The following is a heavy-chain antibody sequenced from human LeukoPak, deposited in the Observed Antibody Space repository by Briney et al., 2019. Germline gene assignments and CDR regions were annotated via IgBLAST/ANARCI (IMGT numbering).Heavy chain of an antibody. CDR3: ARLGLAPTYFDY. J-gene: IGHJ4*02. CDR2: ISSSGSTI. V-gene: IGHV3-11*01. CDR1: GFTFSDYY. D-gene: IGHD6-19*01. Sequence: GGSLRPSCAASGFTFSDYYMSWIRQAPGKGLEWVSYISSSGSTIYYADSVKGRFTISRDNARNSLYLQMNSLRAEDTAVYYCARLGLAPTYFDYWGQGTLVTVSS.